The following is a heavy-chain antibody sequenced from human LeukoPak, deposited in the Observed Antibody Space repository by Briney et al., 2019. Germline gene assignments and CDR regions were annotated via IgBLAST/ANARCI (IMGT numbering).Heavy chain of an antibody. CDR3: ARDYITRADYYYYYYMDV. CDR2: ISAYNGNT. Sequence: ASVKVSCKASGYTFTSYGISWVRQAPGQGLEWMGWISAYNGNTNYAQKLQGRVTMTTDTSTSTAYMELRSLRSDDTAVYYCARDYITRADYYYYYYMDVWGKGTTVTVSS. CDR1: GYTFTSYG. J-gene: IGHJ6*03. D-gene: IGHD7-27*01. V-gene: IGHV1-18*01.